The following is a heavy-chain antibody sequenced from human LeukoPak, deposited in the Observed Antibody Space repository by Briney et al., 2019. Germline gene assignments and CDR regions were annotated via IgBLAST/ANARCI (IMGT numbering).Heavy chain of an antibody. CDR3: ARVGAIVVVPAATQEDY. Sequence: AAVKVSCKASGYTFTSNGICWVRQAPGQGRGWMGWIIAYNVNTNYAQKLQGRVTMTTDTYTSTAYIELRSRRSADTAVYYCARVGAIVVVPAATQEDYWGQGTLVTVSS. D-gene: IGHD2-2*01. V-gene: IGHV1-18*01. CDR1: GYTFTSNG. CDR2: IIAYNVNT. J-gene: IGHJ4*02.